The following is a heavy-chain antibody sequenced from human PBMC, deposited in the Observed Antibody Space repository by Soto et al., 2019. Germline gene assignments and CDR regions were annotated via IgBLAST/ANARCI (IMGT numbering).Heavy chain of an antibody. Sequence: EVQLVESGGGLVKPGGSLRLSCAASGFTFSSYSMNWVRQARGKGLDWVSSISSSSSYIYYADSVKGRFTISRDNAKNSLYLQMNSLRAVDTAVYFCAREDIVVVPAAIHYYYYYMDVWGKGTTVTVSS. D-gene: IGHD2-2*01. CDR2: ISSSSSYI. CDR3: AREDIVVVPAAIHYYYYYMDV. CDR1: GFTFSSYS. J-gene: IGHJ6*03. V-gene: IGHV3-21*01.